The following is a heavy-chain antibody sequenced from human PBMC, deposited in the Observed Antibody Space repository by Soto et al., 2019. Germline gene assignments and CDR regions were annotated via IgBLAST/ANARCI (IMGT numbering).Heavy chain of an antibody. Sequence: QITLKESGPTLVKPTQTLTLTCTFSGFSLSTSGVGVGWIRQPPGKALEWLAVIYWDDDKRYSPSLKSRLTITKDTSKNQVFLTMTNMDPVDTATYYCARRPSYCSGYSCYSGFDYWCQGTRVTVSS. CDR3: ARRPSYCSGYSCYSGFDY. D-gene: IGHD2-15*01. CDR1: GFSLSTSGVG. J-gene: IGHJ4*02. V-gene: IGHV2-5*02. CDR2: IYWDDDK.